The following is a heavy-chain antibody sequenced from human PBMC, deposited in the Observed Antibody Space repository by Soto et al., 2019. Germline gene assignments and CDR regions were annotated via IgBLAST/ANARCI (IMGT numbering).Heavy chain of an antibody. CDR1: GYIFTSND. D-gene: IGHD3-16*01. J-gene: IGHJ4*02. CDR2: MNPNTGDT. CDR3: ARVEGGAYFDY. V-gene: IGHV1-8*01. Sequence: QVPLVQSGAEVRKPGASVKVSCKASGYIFTSNDIMWVRQATGQGLDWMGWMNPNTGDTGYAQKFQGRVTMTMNTSIDTAYMELSSLRSEDTAVFYCARVEGGAYFDYWGQGTPVTVSS.